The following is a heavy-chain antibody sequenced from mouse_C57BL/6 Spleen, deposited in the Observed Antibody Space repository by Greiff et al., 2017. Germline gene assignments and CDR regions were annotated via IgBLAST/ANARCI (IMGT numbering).Heavy chain of an antibody. J-gene: IGHJ1*03. Sequence: EVQLVESGGGLVKPGGSLKLSCAASGFTFSSYAMSWVRQTPEKRLEWVATISDGGSYTYYPDNVKGRFTISRDNAKNNLYLQMSHLKSEDTAMYYCARDDGNWYLDVWGTGTTVTVSS. V-gene: IGHV5-4*01. CDR3: ARDDGNWYLDV. CDR2: ISDGGSYT. CDR1: GFTFSSYA. D-gene: IGHD2-3*01.